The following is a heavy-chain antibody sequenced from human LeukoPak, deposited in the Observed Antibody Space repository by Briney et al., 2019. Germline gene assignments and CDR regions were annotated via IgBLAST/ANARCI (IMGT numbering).Heavy chain of an antibody. D-gene: IGHD3-9*01. J-gene: IGHJ4*02. Sequence: SVKVSCKASGGTFSSYAISWVRQAPGQGLEWMGGIIPIFGTANYAQKFQGRVTITADKSTSTAYMELSSLRSEDTAVYYCAYTGTLRYFVDWGQGTLVTVSS. CDR3: AYTGTLRYFVD. CDR1: GGTFSSYA. V-gene: IGHV1-69*06. CDR2: IIPIFGTA.